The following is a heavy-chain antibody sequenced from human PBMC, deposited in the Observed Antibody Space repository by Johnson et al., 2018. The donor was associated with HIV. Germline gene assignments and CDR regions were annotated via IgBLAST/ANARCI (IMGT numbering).Heavy chain of an antibody. CDR1: GFTVSSNY. D-gene: IGHD2-2*01. CDR3: ARNGLVPAAKGVAFDI. Sequence: VQLVESGGGLVQPGGSLRLSCAASGFTVSSNYMSWVRQAPGKGLEWVSVIYSGGSTYYADSVKGRFTISRDHSKNTLYLQMNSLRAEDTAVYYCARNGLVPAAKGVAFDIWGQGTMVTGSS. CDR2: IYSGGST. V-gene: IGHV3-66*02. J-gene: IGHJ3*02.